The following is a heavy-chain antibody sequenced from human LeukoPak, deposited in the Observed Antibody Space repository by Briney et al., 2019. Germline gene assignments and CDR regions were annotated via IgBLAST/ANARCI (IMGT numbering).Heavy chain of an antibody. D-gene: IGHD4-17*01. CDR3: ARDSVTTVTPDAFDI. V-gene: IGHV1-18*01. CDR1: GYTFTSYG. J-gene: IGHJ3*02. Sequence: ASVKVSCKASGYTFTSYGISWVRQASGQGLEWMGWISAYNGNTNYAQKLQGRVIMTTDTSTSTAYMELRSLRSDDTAVYYCARDSVTTVTPDAFDIWGQGTMVTVSS. CDR2: ISAYNGNT.